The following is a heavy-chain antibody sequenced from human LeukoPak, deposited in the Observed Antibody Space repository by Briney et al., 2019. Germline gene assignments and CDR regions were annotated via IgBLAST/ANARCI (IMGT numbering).Heavy chain of an antibody. J-gene: IGHJ4*02. Sequence: PGGSLRLSCAASGFTFSNYAMNWVRQAPGKGLESVSVISGSGSDTYYADSVKGRFTISRDNSKNTLYLQMSSLRAEDTALYYCVRAYGNSGYLQLPFDHWGQGALVTVSS. V-gene: IGHV3-23*01. CDR1: GFTFSNYA. CDR2: ISGSGSDT. D-gene: IGHD3-22*01. CDR3: VRAYGNSGYLQLPFDH.